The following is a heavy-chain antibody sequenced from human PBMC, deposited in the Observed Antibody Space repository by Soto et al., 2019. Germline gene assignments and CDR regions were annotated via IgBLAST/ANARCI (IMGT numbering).Heavy chain of an antibody. CDR1: GFSLTTSGVG. CDR2: IYCDGDE. D-gene: IGHD3-9*01. CDR3: VHRVLRTFYGLVTTTALYFDH. V-gene: IGHV2-5*02. Sequence: QITLKESGPTLVKPTQTLTLTCTFSGFSLTTSGVGVGWIRQTPGRAPEWLALIYCDGDERYSPSLKSRLTITKDTSRNQVVLTLTNMEPVDTATYYCVHRVLRTFYGLVTTTALYFDHRGQGALVTGSS. J-gene: IGHJ4*02.